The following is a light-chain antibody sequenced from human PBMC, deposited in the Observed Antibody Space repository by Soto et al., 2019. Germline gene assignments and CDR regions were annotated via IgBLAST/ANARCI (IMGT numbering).Light chain of an antibody. CDR1: QGIRND. CDR2: TAS. V-gene: IGKV1-17*01. CDR3: TQHNTYPLT. Sequence: DIQMTQSPSSLSXSXGXXXTXXXGASQGIRNDLSWYQQKPGKAPKRLIYTASSLHSGVPSRFSGSGSGTEFTLTISSLQPEDFATYYCTQHNTYPLTFGGGTKVDIK. J-gene: IGKJ4*01.